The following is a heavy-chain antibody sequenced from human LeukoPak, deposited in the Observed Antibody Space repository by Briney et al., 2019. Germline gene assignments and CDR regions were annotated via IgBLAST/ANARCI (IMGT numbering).Heavy chain of an antibody. Sequence: SETLSLTCTVSGGSINSYYWNWIRQPPGKGLEWIGYIYYSGSTNYNPSLKSRVTISVDTSKNQFSLKLSSVTAADTAVYYCARHGIRAGAPYYYGMDVWGQGTTVTVSS. CDR3: ARHGIRAGAPYYYGMDV. CDR1: GGSINSYY. J-gene: IGHJ6*02. D-gene: IGHD6-19*01. CDR2: IYYSGST. V-gene: IGHV4-59*08.